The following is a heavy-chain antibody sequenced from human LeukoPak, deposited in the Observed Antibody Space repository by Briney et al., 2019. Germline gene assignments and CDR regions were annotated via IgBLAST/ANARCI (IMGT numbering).Heavy chain of an antibody. CDR2: IYHSGST. Sequence: PSQTLSLTCTVSGRSISSGGYYWSWLRQPPGKGLEWIGYIYHSGSTYYNPSLKSRVTISVDRSKNQFSLKLSSVTAADTAVYYCARLVSERWLQLRLGVYYFDYWGQGTLVTVSS. CDR3: ARLVSERWLQLRLGVYYFDY. J-gene: IGHJ4*02. V-gene: IGHV4-30-2*01. D-gene: IGHD5-24*01. CDR1: GRSISSGGYY.